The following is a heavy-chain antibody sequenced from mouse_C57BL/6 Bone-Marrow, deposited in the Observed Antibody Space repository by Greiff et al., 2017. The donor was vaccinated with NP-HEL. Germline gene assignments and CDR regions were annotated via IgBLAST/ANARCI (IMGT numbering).Heavy chain of an antibody. CDR2: IHPNSGST. V-gene: IGHV1-64*01. D-gene: IGHD1-2*01. J-gene: IGHJ1*03. CDR1: GYTFTSYW. Sequence: QVHVKQSGAELVKPGASVKLSCKASGYTFTSYWMHWVKQRPGQGLEWIGMIHPNSGSTNYNEKFKSKATLTVDKSSSTAYMQLSSLTSEDSAVYYCARRLEGGFDVWGTGTTVTVSS. CDR3: ARRLEGGFDV.